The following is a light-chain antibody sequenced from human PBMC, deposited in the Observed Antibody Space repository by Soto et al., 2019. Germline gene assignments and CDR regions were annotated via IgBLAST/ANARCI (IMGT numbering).Light chain of an antibody. CDR3: QQYNNWPYT. CDR1: QSVRSN. Sequence: EIVMTQSPATLSVSPGERATLSCRASQSVRSNLAWYQQKPGQAPRLLIYGASTRATGIPARFSRSGSGTEFTLTISSLQSEDFAVYYCQQYNNWPYTFGQGTKLEIK. CDR2: GAS. J-gene: IGKJ2*01. V-gene: IGKV3-15*01.